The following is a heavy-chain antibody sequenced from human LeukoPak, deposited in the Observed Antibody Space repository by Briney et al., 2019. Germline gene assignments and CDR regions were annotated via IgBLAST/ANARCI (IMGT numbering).Heavy chain of an antibody. J-gene: IGHJ4*02. Sequence: SETLSLTCTVSGGSISSSNYFWGWIRQSPGKGLEWIGTIYYSGTTYYNPSLKSRVTISVDTSKNQFSLKLSSVTAADTAVYYCARQWLPDYWGQGTLVTVSS. CDR3: ARQWLPDY. V-gene: IGHV4-39*01. CDR2: IYYSGTT. D-gene: IGHD6-19*01. CDR1: GGSISSSNYF.